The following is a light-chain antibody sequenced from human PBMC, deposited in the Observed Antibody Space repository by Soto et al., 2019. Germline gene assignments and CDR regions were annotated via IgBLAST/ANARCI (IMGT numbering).Light chain of an antibody. CDR1: QSVSRK. CDR2: AAS. V-gene: IGKV3-15*01. CDR3: QQYANWPRT. J-gene: IGKJ1*01. Sequence: EIVVTQSPATLSVSPGESATLSCRASQSVSRKLAWHQQKPGQAPRLLIYAASTRATGVPARFTGSGSGTEFTLTISSLQSEAFAVYYCQQYANWPRTFGQGTKVEIK.